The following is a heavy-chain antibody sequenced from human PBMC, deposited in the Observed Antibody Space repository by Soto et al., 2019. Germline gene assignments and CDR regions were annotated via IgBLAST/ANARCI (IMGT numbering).Heavy chain of an antibody. Sequence: SVKVSCKASGGTFSSYAISWVRQAPGQGLEWMGGIIPIFGTANYAQKFQGRVTITADESTSTAYMELSSLRSEDTAVYYCARGQQYYYDSSGYLLSRGWALYYYYGMDVWGQGTTVTVSS. D-gene: IGHD3-22*01. CDR1: GGTFSSYA. J-gene: IGHJ6*02. CDR2: IIPIFGTA. CDR3: ARGQQYYYDSSGYLLSRGWALYYYYGMDV. V-gene: IGHV1-69*13.